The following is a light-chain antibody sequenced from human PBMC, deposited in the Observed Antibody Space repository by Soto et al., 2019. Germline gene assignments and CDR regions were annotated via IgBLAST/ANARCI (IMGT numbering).Light chain of an antibody. J-gene: IGKJ2*01. CDR2: KAT. CDR3: QQYNDCQYT. CDR1: QSITTW. V-gene: IGKV1-5*03. Sequence: DIEMTQSPSTLSASVGDRVTITCRASQSITTWLAWYQQKPGKAPKLLIYKATNVQTGVPSRFSGSGSGTEFSLTISSLQPEDFAIYYCQQYNDCQYTFGQGTKLEIK.